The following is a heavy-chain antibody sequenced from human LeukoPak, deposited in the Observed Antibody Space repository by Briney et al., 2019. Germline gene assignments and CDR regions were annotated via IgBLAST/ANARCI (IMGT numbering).Heavy chain of an antibody. D-gene: IGHD6-13*01. V-gene: IGHV4-34*01. CDR3: AGSSSWYVGTLDY. CDR1: GGSFSGYY. CDR2: INHSGST. Sequence: SETLSLTCAVYGGSFSGYYWSWIRQPPGKGLEWIGEINHSGSTNYNPSLKSQVTISVDTSKNQFSLKLSSVTAADTAVYYCAGSSSWYVGTLDYWGQGTLVTVSS. J-gene: IGHJ4*02.